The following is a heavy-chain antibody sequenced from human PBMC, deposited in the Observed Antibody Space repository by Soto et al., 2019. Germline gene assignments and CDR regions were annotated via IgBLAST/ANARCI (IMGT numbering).Heavy chain of an antibody. Sequence: GSLRLSCAASGFTFDDYGMSWVRQAPGKGLEWVSGINWNGGSTGYADSVKGRFTISRDNAKNSLYLQMNSLRAEDTSLYHCARGSNYVYYTSFDYWGKGTLVTVSA. CDR1: GFTFDDYG. V-gene: IGHV3-20*01. D-gene: IGHD4-17*01. J-gene: IGHJ4*02. CDR3: ARGSNYVYYTSFDY. CDR2: INWNGGST.